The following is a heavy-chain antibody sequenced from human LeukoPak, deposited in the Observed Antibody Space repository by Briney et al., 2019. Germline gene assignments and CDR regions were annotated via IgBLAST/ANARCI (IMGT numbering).Heavy chain of an antibody. CDR1: GFTFDDYA. Sequence: GRSLRLSCAASGFTFDDYAMHWVRHAPGKGLEWVSGISWNSGSIGYADSVKGRFTISRDNAKNSLYLQMNSLRAEDTAVYYCARGGSTTTMTTDFDYWGQGTLVTVSS. V-gene: IGHV3-9*01. D-gene: IGHD4-17*01. CDR3: ARGGSTTTMTTDFDY. J-gene: IGHJ4*02. CDR2: ISWNSGSI.